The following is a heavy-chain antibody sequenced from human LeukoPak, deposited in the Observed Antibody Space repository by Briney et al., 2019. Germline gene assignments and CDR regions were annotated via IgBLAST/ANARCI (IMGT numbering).Heavy chain of an antibody. CDR2: ISSSGTTI. J-gene: IGHJ4*02. V-gene: IGHV3-48*03. CDR1: TFTFSSYE. Sequence: GGSLRLSCAASTFTFSSYEMNWVRQAPGKGLEWVSYISSSGTTIYYADSVKGRFTISRDNAKNSLYLQMNSLRAEDTAVYYCARPDGDYYYGSGSYFHYWGQGTLVTVSS. D-gene: IGHD3-10*01. CDR3: ARPDGDYYYGSGSYFHY.